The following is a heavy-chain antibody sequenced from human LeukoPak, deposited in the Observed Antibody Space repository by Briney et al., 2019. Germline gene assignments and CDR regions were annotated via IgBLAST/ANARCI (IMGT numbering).Heavy chain of an antibody. Sequence: SETLSLTCAVYLDSLSGYSGSWMRQPPGKGLEWIGEINYGGSTKYNASLKSRVIISVDTSKNQFSLKLTSVTAADTAIYYCVGTYEIVGATAFYHYFYYMDVWGKGTTVTMSS. V-gene: IGHV4-34*01. CDR3: VGTYEIVGATAFYHYFYYMDV. CDR1: LDSLSGYS. J-gene: IGHJ6*03. D-gene: IGHD1-26*01. CDR2: INYGGST.